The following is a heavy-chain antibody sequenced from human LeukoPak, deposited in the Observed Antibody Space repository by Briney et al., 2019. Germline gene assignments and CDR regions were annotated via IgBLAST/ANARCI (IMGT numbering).Heavy chain of an antibody. CDR3: AREGGDNLLSRMDV. D-gene: IGHD2-21*02. CDR1: GYSFTSYW. Sequence: GESLKVSCKGSGYSFTSYWIGWVRQMPGKGLEWMGIIYPGDSDTRYNPSLKSRVTISVDKSKNQFSLKLSSVTAADTAVYYCAREGGDNLLSRMDVWGKGTTVTVSS. V-gene: IGHV5-51*01. CDR2: IYPGDSDT. J-gene: IGHJ6*03.